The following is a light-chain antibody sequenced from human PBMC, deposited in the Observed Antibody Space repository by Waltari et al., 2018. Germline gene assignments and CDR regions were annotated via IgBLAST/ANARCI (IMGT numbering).Light chain of an antibody. CDR3: HSYDIGLTAWV. Sequence: QSVLTQPPSVSGAPGQRVTISCTGSSSNIGTGYDVRWYQQLPGSAPKLLVFGSTDRPSGVPDRFSGSKSGASASLAITGLQAEDEAVYYCHSYDIGLTAWVFGGGTKLTVL. CDR2: GST. CDR1: SSNIGTGYD. V-gene: IGLV1-40*01. J-gene: IGLJ3*02.